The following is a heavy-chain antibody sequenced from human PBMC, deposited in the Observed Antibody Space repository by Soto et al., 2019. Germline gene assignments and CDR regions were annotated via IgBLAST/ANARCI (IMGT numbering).Heavy chain of an antibody. J-gene: IGHJ5*02. CDR1: GGSISSGDYY. CDR3: ARERPDGTRLDP. D-gene: IGHD2-2*01. V-gene: IGHV4-30-4*01. Sequence: QVQLQESGPGLVKPSQTLSLTCTVSGGSISSGDYYWSWIRQPPGKGLEWIGYIYYSGSTYYNPSLKSRVTISVDTSKNQFSLKLTSVTAAGTAVYYCARERPDGTRLDPWGQGTLVTVSS. CDR2: IYYSGST.